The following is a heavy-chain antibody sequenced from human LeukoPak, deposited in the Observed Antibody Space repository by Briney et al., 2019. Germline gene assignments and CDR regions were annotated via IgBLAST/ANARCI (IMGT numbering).Heavy chain of an antibody. J-gene: IGHJ5*02. CDR3: ARIQTNWFDP. CDR1: GGSISSYY. V-gene: IGHV4-59*01. Sequence: SETLSLTCTVSGGSISSYYWTWVRQPPGKGLEWIGYINYSGSTNYNPSLRTRVTISVDTSKNHFSLKLSSVTAADTAVYYCARIQTNWFDPRGQGILVTVSS. CDR2: INYSGST.